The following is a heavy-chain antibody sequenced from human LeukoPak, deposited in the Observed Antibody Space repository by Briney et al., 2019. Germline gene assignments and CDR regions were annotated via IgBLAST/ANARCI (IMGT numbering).Heavy chain of an antibody. Sequence: GGSLRLSCAASGFTFSSYEMNWVRQAPGKGLEWVSCISSSGSTIYYADSVKGRFTISRDNAKNSLYLQMNSLRAEDTAVYYCARKDWNYVYYYYYYMDVWGKGTTVTVSS. CDR2: ISSSGSTI. CDR3: ARKDWNYVYYYYYYMDV. V-gene: IGHV3-48*03. D-gene: IGHD1-7*01. J-gene: IGHJ6*03. CDR1: GFTFSSYE.